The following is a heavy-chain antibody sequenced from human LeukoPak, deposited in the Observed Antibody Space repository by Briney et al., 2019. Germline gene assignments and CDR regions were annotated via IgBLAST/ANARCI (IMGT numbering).Heavy chain of an antibody. CDR3: ARRGYSDYDNWLDP. V-gene: IGHV5-51*01. D-gene: IGHD5-12*01. J-gene: IGHJ5*02. CDR1: GYSFISYR. Sequence: PGESLKISCKGFGYSFISYRIGWVRQMPGKGLEWMGIIYPGDSNTRYSPSFQGQVTISADKSISTAYLQWSSLKASDTAMYYCARRGYSDYDNWLDPWGQGTLVTVSS. CDR2: IYPGDSNT.